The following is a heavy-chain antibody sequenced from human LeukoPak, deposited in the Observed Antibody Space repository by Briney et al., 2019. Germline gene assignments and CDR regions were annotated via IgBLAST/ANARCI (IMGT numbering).Heavy chain of an antibody. J-gene: IGHJ3*02. CDR3: ARRVWATSISRDAFDI. CDR1: GGSFSGYY. V-gene: IGHV4-34*01. Sequence: SETLSLTCAVYGGSFSGYYWSWIRQPPGKGLEWIGEINHSGSTNYNPSLKSRVTISVDTSKNQFSLKLSSVTAADTAAYYCARRVWATSISRDAFDIWGQGTMVTVSS. D-gene: IGHD1-26*01. CDR2: INHSGST.